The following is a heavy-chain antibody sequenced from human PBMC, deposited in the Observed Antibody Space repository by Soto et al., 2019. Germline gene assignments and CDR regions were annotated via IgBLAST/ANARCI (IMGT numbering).Heavy chain of an antibody. V-gene: IGHV5-51*01. CDR1: GYSFTSYW. J-gene: IGHJ6*04. CDR3: ASSYYYDSSGYPAGMGYYYYGMDF. CDR2: IYPGDSDT. Sequence: GESLKISCKGSGYSFTSYWIGWVRQMPGKGLEWMGIIYPGDSDTRYSPSFQGQVTISADKSISTAYLQWSSLKASDTAMYYCASSYYYDSSGYPAGMGYYYYGMDFWGEGTRVTVAS. D-gene: IGHD3-22*01.